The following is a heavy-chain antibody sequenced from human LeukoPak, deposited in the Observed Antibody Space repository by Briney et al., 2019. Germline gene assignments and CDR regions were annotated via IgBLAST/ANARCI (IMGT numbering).Heavy chain of an antibody. V-gene: IGHV3-23*01. CDR2: LSGSGGGT. D-gene: IGHD3-10*01. Sequence: GGSLPLSCSVSGITLSNYGMSWVGPAPGKGLEWVAGLSGSGGGTNYADSVKGRFTISRDNAKNTLYLQMNSLRAEDTAVYFCAKRGVVIRVILVGFHKEAYYFDSWGQGALVTVSS. CDR3: AKRGVVIRVILVGFHKEAYYFDS. J-gene: IGHJ4*02. CDR1: GITLSNYG.